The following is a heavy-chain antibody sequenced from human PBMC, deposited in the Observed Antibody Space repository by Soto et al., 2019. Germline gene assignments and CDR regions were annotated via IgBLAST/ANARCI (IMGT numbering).Heavy chain of an antibody. V-gene: IGHV1-18*01. CDR1: GYIFTTYG. Sequence: ASVKVSCKASGYIFTTYGISWVRQAPGQGLEWMGWISANNGNTYYAQKFQGRVTMTTDTSTSTAYMELRSLRSDDTAVYYCARLYYYDTSGYYYVEDVWGQGTLVTVSS. CDR3: ARLYYYDTSGYYYVEDV. J-gene: IGHJ4*02. CDR2: ISANNGNT. D-gene: IGHD3-22*01.